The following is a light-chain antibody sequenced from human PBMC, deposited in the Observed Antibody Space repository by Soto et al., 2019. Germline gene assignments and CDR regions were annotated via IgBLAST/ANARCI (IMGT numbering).Light chain of an antibody. CDR1: QSVGSTY. Sequence: EIVLTQSPGTLSLSPGERATLSCRASQSVGSTYIAWYQQKPGQAPRLLIYDASNRGTGIPDRFSGSGSGTDFTLTIIRLEPEDFAVYYCQQYGTSPLTFGGGTKVEIK. V-gene: IGKV3-20*01. CDR3: QQYGTSPLT. CDR2: DAS. J-gene: IGKJ4*01.